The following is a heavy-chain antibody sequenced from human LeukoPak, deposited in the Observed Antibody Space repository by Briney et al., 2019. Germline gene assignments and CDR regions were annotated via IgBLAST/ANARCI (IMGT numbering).Heavy chain of an antibody. CDR2: IYYSGST. CDR3: ATTPYYDILTGYYYIDY. V-gene: IGHV4-39*01. D-gene: IGHD3-9*01. J-gene: IGHJ4*02. CDR1: GGSISSSSYY. Sequence: SETLSLTCTVSGGSISSSSYYWGWIRQPPGKGLEWIGSIYYSGSTYYNPSLKSRVTISVDTSKNQFSLKRSSVTAADTAVYYCATTPYYDILTGYYYIDYWGQGTLVTVSS.